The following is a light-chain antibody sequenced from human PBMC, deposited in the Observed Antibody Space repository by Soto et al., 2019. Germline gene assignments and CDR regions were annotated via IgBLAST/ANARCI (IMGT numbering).Light chain of an antibody. J-gene: IGLJ2*01. CDR2: ANN. Sequence: QSVLTQPPSVSGAPGQRVTISCTGCSSNIGAGYDVYWYQRLPGTAPKLLIYANNNRPSGVPDRFSGSKSGTSASLAITGLQAEDEADYYCQSYDSSLSGYVVFGGGTQLTVL. V-gene: IGLV1-40*01. CDR3: QSYDSSLSGYVV. CDR1: SSNIGAGYD.